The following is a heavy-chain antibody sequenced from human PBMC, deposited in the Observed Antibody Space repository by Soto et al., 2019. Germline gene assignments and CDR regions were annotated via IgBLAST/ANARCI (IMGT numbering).Heavy chain of an antibody. D-gene: IGHD1-26*01. V-gene: IGHV4-30-4*01. CDR2: IYYSGST. Sequence: QVQLQESGPGLVKPSQTLSLTCTVSGGSISSGDYYWSWIRQPPGKGLEWIGYIYYSGSTYYNPALKXXVXIXXDTSKNQFSLKLSSVTAADTAVYYCARADRKGDDYWGQGTLVTVSS. CDR3: ARADRKGDDY. CDR1: GGSISSGDYY. J-gene: IGHJ4*02.